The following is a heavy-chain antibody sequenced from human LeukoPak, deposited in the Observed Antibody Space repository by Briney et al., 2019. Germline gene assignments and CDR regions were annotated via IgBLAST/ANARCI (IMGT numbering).Heavy chain of an antibody. D-gene: IGHD6-13*01. CDR1: GYTFTSYY. J-gene: IGHJ6*04. CDR2: IDPSGGST. V-gene: IGHV1-46*01. CDR3: ARDYSKGAAAATRYYYYYGMDV. Sequence: ASVKVSCKASGYTFTSYYMHWVRQAPGQGLEWMGIIDPSGGSTSYAQKFQGRVTMTRETSTSTVYMELSSLRSEDTAVYYCARDYSKGAAAATRYYYYYGMDVWGKGTTVTVSS.